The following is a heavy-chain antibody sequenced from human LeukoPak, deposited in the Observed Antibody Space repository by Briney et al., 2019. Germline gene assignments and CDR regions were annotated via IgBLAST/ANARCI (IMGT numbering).Heavy chain of an antibody. D-gene: IGHD3-22*01. CDR2: ISAYNGNT. J-gene: IGHJ4*02. CDR3: ARDREYYYDSSGYPGVY. V-gene: IGHV1-18*01. Sequence: ASVKVPCKASGYTFTNYGINWVRQAPGQGLEWMGWISAYNGNTNYAQNLQGRVTMTTDTSTSTAYMELRSLRYDDTAVYYCARDREYYYDSSGYPGVYWGQGTLVTVSS. CDR1: GYTFTNYG.